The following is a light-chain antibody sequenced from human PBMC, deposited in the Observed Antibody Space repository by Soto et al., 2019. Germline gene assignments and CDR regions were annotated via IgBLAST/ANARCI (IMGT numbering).Light chain of an antibody. CDR2: EAS. CDR1: NSDVGSHNF. CDR3: CSLTNGATWV. Sequence: QSALTQPASVSGCPGQSIAISCTGTNSDVGSHNFVSWYQQYPGKAPKLLIYEASKRPSGLSNRFSGSKSGNTASLTISGLQAEDEAEYYCCSLTNGATWVFGGGTKLTVL. V-gene: IGLV2-23*01. J-gene: IGLJ3*02.